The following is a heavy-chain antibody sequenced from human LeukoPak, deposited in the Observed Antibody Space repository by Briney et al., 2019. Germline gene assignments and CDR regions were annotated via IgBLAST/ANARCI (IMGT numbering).Heavy chain of an antibody. Sequence: GASVNVSCKASGYTFTSYDINWVRQATGQGLEWMGWMNPNSGNTGYAQKFQGRVTMTRNTSISTAYMELSSLRSEDTAVYYCATQGYSSSWPVRDWFDPWGQGTLVTVSS. CDR1: GYTFTSYD. CDR2: MNPNSGNT. D-gene: IGHD6-13*01. V-gene: IGHV1-8*01. CDR3: ATQGYSSSWPVRDWFDP. J-gene: IGHJ5*02.